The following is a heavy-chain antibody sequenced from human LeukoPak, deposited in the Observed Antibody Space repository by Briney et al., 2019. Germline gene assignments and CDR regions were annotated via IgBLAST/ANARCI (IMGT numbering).Heavy chain of an antibody. Sequence: GPSVTVSCKASGYTFTSYGISWVRQAPGQGLEWMGWISGSTGNAIYPQKFQGRVTMTTDTSTSTAYMELRSLRSDDTAVYYCARDLGLGFGSGDEAFDIWGQGTMVTVCS. J-gene: IGHJ3*02. D-gene: IGHD3-10*01. V-gene: IGHV1-18*01. CDR3: ARDLGLGFGSGDEAFDI. CDR1: GYTFTSYG. CDR2: ISGSTGNA.